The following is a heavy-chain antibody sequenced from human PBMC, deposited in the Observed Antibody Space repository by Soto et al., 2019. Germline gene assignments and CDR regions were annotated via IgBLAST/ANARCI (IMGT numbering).Heavy chain of an antibody. CDR2: IKQDGSEK. CDR1: GFTFSSYW. V-gene: IGHV3-7*01. D-gene: IGHD6-13*01. J-gene: IGHJ3*02. Sequence: EVQLVESGGGLVQPGGSLRLSCAASGFTFSSYWMSWVRQAPGKGLEWVANIKQDGSEKYYVDSVKGRFTISRDNAKNSLYLQMNSLRAEDTAVYYCARESPSSSWFVNDDAFDIWGQGTMVIVSS. CDR3: ARESPSSSWFVNDDAFDI.